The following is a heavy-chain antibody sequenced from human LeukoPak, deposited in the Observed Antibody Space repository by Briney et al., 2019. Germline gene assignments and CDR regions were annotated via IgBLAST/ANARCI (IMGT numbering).Heavy chain of an antibody. J-gene: IGHJ5*02. D-gene: IGHD3-9*01. Sequence: ASVKVSCKASGYTFTSYGISWVRQAPGQGLEWMGWISGYNGNTNYAQKLQGRVTMTTDTSTNTAYTELRSLRSDDTAVYYCTREATGYSWFDPWGQGTLVTVSS. CDR1: GYTFTSYG. CDR2: ISGYNGNT. V-gene: IGHV1-18*01. CDR3: TREATGYSWFDP.